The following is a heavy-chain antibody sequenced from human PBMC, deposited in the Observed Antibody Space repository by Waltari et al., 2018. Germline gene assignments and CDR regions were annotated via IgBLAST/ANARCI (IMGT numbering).Heavy chain of an antibody. CDR1: GFTFSSYW. CDR2: CNSEGSST. CDR3: ARDGDYYGSGSYLDY. V-gene: IGHV3-74*01. Sequence: EVQLVESGGGLVQPGGSLRLSCAASGFTFSSYWMHWVRQAPGKGLVLCSRCNSEGSSTSYAEPVKGRFTISRDNAKNTLYLQMNSLRAEDTAVYYCARDGDYYGSGSYLDYWGQGTLVTVSS. J-gene: IGHJ4*02. D-gene: IGHD3-10*01.